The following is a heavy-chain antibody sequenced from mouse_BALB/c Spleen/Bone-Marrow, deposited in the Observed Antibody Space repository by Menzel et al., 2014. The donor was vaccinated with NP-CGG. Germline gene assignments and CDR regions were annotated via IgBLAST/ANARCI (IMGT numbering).Heavy chain of an antibody. Sequence: QVQLQQSGAELVRPGVSVKISCKGSGYTFTDYAMHWVKQSHAKRLEWIGVISTYYGDASYNQKFKGKATMTVDKSSSTAYMELARLTSEDSAIYYCARGNYGNFAYWGQGTLVTVSA. D-gene: IGHD2-1*01. CDR3: ARGNYGNFAY. CDR1: GYTFTDYA. CDR2: ISTYYGDA. J-gene: IGHJ3*01. V-gene: IGHV1S137*01.